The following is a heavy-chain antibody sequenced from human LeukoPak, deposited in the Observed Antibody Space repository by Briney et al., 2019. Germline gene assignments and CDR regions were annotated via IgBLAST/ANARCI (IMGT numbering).Heavy chain of an antibody. CDR2: ISAYNGNT. D-gene: IGHD3-9*01. Sequence: GASVKVSCTASGCTFTSYGISWVRQAPGQGLEWMGWISAYNGNTNYAQKLQGRVTMTTDTSTSTAYMELRSLRSDDTAVYYCARDCPTTILRYFDWFYYYYGMDVWGQGTTVTVSS. J-gene: IGHJ6*02. CDR3: ARDCPTTILRYFDWFYYYYGMDV. CDR1: GCTFTSYG. V-gene: IGHV1-18*01.